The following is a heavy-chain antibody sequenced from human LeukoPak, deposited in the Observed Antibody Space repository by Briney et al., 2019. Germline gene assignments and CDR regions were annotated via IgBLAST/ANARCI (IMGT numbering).Heavy chain of an antibody. CDR3: ARARGSMKDSAYLYYYMDV. V-gene: IGHV1-8*01. Sequence: ASVKVSCKASGYTFTSYDINWVRQATGQGLEWMGWMNPNSGNTGYTQKFQGRVTITADTSTSTAYMEVNSLRSEDTAVYYCARARGSMKDSAYLYYYMDVWGKGTTVTVSS. CDR1: GYTFTSYD. D-gene: IGHD3-16*01. CDR2: MNPNSGNT. J-gene: IGHJ6*03.